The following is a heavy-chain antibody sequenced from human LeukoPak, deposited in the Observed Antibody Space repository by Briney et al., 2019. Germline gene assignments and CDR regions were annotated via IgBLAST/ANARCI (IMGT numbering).Heavy chain of an antibody. CDR2: IIPIFGTA. CDR3: ARGRWDYYGSERNWFDP. J-gene: IGHJ5*02. CDR1: GYTFTSYY. V-gene: IGHV1-69*13. Sequence: SVKVSCKASGYTFTSYYMHWVRQAPGQGLEWMGGIIPIFGTANYAPKFQDRVTITADESTSTAYVELSSLRSEDTAVYYCARGRWDYYGSERNWFDPWGQGTLVTVSS. D-gene: IGHD3-10*01.